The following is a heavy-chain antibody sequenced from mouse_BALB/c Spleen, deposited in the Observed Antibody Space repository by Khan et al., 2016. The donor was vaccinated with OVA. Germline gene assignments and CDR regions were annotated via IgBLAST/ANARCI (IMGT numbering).Heavy chain of an antibody. CDR3: TRNGFGNYESWDY. J-gene: IGHJ2*01. D-gene: IGHD2-1*01. CDR2: IYPGNSDT. CDR1: GYTFTNYW. V-gene: IGHV1-5*01. Sequence: VQLQQSGTVLSRPGASVKMSCKASGYTFTNYWMHWVKQRPGQGLEWIGAIYPGNSDTNYNQKFKDKAKLTAVTSTSTASMELNSLTNEDSAVDYCTRNGFGNYESWDYWGQGTTLTVSS.